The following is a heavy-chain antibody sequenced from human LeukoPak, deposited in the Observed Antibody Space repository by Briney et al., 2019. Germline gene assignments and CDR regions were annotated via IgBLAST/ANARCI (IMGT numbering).Heavy chain of an antibody. V-gene: IGHV1-24*01. J-gene: IGHJ4*02. CDR2: FDPEDGET. CDR3: ARAKGRSPLFDY. CDR1: GYTLTELS. D-gene: IGHD6-13*01. Sequence: ASVKVSCKVSGYTLTELSMHWVRQAPGKGLEWMGGFDPEDGETIYAQKFQGRVTMTEDTSTDTAYMELSSLRSEDTAVYYCARAKGRSPLFDYWGQGTLVTVSS.